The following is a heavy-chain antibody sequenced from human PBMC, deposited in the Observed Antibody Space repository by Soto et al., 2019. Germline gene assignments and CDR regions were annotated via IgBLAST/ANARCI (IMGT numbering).Heavy chain of an antibody. CDR2: IWYDGSYE. J-gene: IGHJ6*03. CDR1: GFTFSSAG. D-gene: IGHD3-16*01. Sequence: WGSLRLSCASSGFTFSSAGMHWVRQAPGKGLEWVAVIWYDGSYEFYADSVKGRFTISRDNSKNTLYLQMNSLRAEDTALFYCARGSGHNYYYMDVWGKGTTVTVSS. V-gene: IGHV3-33*01. CDR3: ARGSGHNYYYMDV.